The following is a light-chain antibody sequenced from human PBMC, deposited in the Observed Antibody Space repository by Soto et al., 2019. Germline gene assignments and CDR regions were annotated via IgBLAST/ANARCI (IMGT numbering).Light chain of an antibody. CDR2: EVS. J-gene: IGLJ3*02. CDR1: NSDIGLFSL. V-gene: IGLV2-23*02. CDR3: CSYAGSRTWV. Sequence: QSAPIQPASVSGSPGQSITISCTGNNSDIGLFSLVSWYQQYPDKAPKLILYEVSKWPSGIPHRFSGSKSGNTASLTISGFQAEDEADYYCCSYAGSRTWVFGGGTKLTVL.